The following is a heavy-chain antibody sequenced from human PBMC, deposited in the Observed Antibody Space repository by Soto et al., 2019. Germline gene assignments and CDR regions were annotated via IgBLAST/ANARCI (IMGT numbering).Heavy chain of an antibody. J-gene: IGHJ4*02. Sequence: EVQLVESGGGLVQPGGSLRLSCAASGFTFSSYSMNWVRQAPGKGLEWVSNISSSSRIIYYADSVKGRFTISRDNAKNSLYLQKNSLRDEDTAWYYCAREGGVYGGHFDYWGQGTLVTVSS. CDR1: GFTFSSYS. CDR2: ISSSSRII. CDR3: AREGGVYGGHFDY. V-gene: IGHV3-48*02. D-gene: IGHD4-17*01.